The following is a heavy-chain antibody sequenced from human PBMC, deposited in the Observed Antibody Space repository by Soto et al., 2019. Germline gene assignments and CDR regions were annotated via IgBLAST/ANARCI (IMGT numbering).Heavy chain of an antibody. CDR1: GGSIITGTYY. CDR3: ASSPRSVYDACDI. Sequence: QLQLQESGPGLVKPSETLSLTCTVSGGSIITGTYYWGWIRQPPGKGLEWIGTISYSGSTYYNPSLKTPVTISVDTSKNQFSLKLPSVPAADTAVYYCASSPRSVYDACDIWGQGTMVTVSS. J-gene: IGHJ3*02. V-gene: IGHV4-39*01. CDR2: ISYSGST.